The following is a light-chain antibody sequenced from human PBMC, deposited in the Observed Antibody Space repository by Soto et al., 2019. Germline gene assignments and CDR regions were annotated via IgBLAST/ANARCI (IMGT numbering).Light chain of an antibody. J-gene: IGKJ3*01. V-gene: IGKV3-11*01. CDR3: QQRRNWVS. CDR2: DTS. CDR1: QSVDTY. Sequence: LTQSPVILSLSPGERATLSCTASQSVDTYIAWYQQRPGQPPRLLIHDTSHRASGVPARFRGSGSGTDFTLTITSLEPEDLAVYFCQQRRNWVSFGPGTRL.